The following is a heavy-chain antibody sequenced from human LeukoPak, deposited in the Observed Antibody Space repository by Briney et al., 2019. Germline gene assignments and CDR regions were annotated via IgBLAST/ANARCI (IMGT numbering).Heavy chain of an antibody. Sequence: ASVKVSCKASGYTFTSYDINWVRQATGQGLEWMGWMNPNSGNTGYAQKFQGRVTMTRNTSISTAYMELSSLGSEDTAVYYCARATYDFWSGTLDPWGQGTLVTVSS. CDR2: MNPNSGNT. D-gene: IGHD3-3*01. V-gene: IGHV1-8*01. J-gene: IGHJ5*02. CDR3: ARATYDFWSGTLDP. CDR1: GYTFTSYD.